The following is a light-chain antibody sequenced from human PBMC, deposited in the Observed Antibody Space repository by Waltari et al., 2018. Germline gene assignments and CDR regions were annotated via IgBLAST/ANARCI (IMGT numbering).Light chain of an antibody. J-gene: IGKJ4*01. CDR1: QGINKE. Sequence: DIQMTQSPSSLSASVGDRVTVTCRASQGINKELSWYQQRPGKAPILLIYAASSLQTGVSSRFIGSRSGTDFTLTISSLQPADVATYYCQQDYTTPLPFGGGTKVQIK. CDR2: AAS. V-gene: IGKV1-27*01. CDR3: QQDYTTPLP.